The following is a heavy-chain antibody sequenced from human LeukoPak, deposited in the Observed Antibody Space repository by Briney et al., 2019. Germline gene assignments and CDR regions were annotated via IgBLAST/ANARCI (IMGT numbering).Heavy chain of an antibody. CDR1: GFTFSGYA. Sequence: GGSLRLSCAASGFTFSGYAMHWVRQAPGKGLEYVSAVSSNGGNTYYANSVKGRFTTSRDNSKNTLYLQMGSLRAEDMAVYYCAGTYSSSSGYAYWGQGTLVTVSS. V-gene: IGHV3-64*01. J-gene: IGHJ4*02. CDR2: VSSNGGNT. CDR3: AGTYSSSSGYAY. D-gene: IGHD6-6*01.